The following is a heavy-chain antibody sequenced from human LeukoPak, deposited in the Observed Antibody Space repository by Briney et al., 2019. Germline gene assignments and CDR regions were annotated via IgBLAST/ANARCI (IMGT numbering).Heavy chain of an antibody. V-gene: IGHV4-34*01. CDR2: INHSGST. Sequence: SETLSLTCAVSGGSFSGYYWSWIRQPPGKGLEWIGEINHSGSTNYNPSLKSRVTISVDTSKNQFSLKLSSVTAADTAVYYCARGPYYDILTGFYRVFDYWGQGTLVTVSS. CDR3: ARGPYYDILTGFYRVFDY. D-gene: IGHD3-9*01. J-gene: IGHJ4*02. CDR1: GGSFSGYY.